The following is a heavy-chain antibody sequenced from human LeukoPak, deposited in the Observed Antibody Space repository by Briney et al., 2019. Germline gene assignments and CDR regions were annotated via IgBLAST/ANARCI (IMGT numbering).Heavy chain of an antibody. CDR3: ARDRDRHDAFDV. CDR2: IYLLGNA. J-gene: IGHJ3*01. V-gene: IGHV3-66*01. CDR1: GFTVRDYY. Sequence: PGGSLRLSCEASGFTVRDYYMGWVRQAPGKGLEWVSIIYLLGNAYYTDSVKGRFTISRDNSKNTLYLQMNSLRAEDTAVYYCARDRDRHDAFDVWGQGITVSVSS.